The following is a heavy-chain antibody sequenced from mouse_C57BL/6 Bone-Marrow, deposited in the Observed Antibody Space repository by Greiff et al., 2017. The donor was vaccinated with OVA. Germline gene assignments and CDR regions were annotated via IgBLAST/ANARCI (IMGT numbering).Heavy chain of an antibody. CDR1: GYTFTSYW. CDR2: IDPSDSYT. CDR3: ARDGGSSFFDF. V-gene: IGHV1-50*01. Sequence: QVQLQQPGAELVKPGASVKLSCKASGYTFTSYWMQWVKQRPGQGLEWIGEIDPSDSYTNYNQKFKGKATLTVDTSSSTAYMQLSSLTSEDSAVYYCARDGGSSFFDFEGQGTALSVSA. J-gene: IGHJ2*01. D-gene: IGHD1-1*01.